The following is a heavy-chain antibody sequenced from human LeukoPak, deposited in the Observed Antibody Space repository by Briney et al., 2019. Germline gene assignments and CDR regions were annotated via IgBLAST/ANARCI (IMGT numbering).Heavy chain of an antibody. V-gene: IGHV3-21*01. D-gene: IGHD6-19*01. CDR2: ISISSNYI. Sequence: GGSLRLSCAASGFTFSNYNMNWVRQAPGKGLEWVSCISISSNYIYYPDSVKGRFTISRDNAKNSLYLQMNSLRAEDTAVYYCAREDIRLDYFDYWGQGTLVTVSS. J-gene: IGHJ4*02. CDR1: GFTFSNYN. CDR3: AREDIRLDYFDY.